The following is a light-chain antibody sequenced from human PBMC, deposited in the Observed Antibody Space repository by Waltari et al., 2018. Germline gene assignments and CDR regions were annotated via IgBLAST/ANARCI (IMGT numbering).Light chain of an antibody. J-gene: IGKJ1*01. CDR2: GAS. CDR1: QSVSRA. Sequence: EIVLTQSPGTLSLSPGERATLSCKASQSVSRALAWYQQKPGQAPRLLIYGASNRATGIPDRFSGSGSGTDFSLTISSLEPEDFAVYYCQHYLRLPAKFGQGTKVEIK. CDR3: QHYLRLPAK. V-gene: IGKV3-20*01.